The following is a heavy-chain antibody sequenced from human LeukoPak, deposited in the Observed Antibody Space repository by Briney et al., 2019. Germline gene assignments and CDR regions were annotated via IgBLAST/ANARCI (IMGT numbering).Heavy chain of an antibody. CDR1: GGSISSYY. D-gene: IGHD2-2*01. CDR2: IYYSGST. Sequence: SETLSLTCTVSGGSISSYYWSWLRLPPGKGLEWIGYIYYSGSTNYNPSLKSRVTISVDTSKNQFSLKLSSVTAADTAVYYCARGMPILDYWGQGTLVTVSS. CDR3: ARGMPILDY. J-gene: IGHJ4*02. V-gene: IGHV4-59*01.